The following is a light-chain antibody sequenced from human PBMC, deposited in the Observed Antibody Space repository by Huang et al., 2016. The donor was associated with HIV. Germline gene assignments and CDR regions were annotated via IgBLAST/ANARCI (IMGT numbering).Light chain of an antibody. Sequence: IVMTQFPATLAVSPGERATLSCRASQSISNNLFWYQQKPGQAPRLLIYDTSARATGVPPRFSGSGSGTDFTLTISSLQSEDFAVYYCQQYGNWPPWTFGQGTKVEMK. V-gene: IGKV3-15*01. J-gene: IGKJ1*01. CDR3: QQYGNWPPWT. CDR2: DTS. CDR1: QSISNN.